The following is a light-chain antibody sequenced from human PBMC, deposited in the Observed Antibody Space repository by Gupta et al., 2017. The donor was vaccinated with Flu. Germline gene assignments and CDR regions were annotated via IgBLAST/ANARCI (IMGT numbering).Light chain of an antibody. CDR2: AVS. V-gene: IGKV3-20*01. Sequence: EIVLTQSPGTLSLSPGEGGTLSCRASQSVSGNYFAWYQQKPGQAPSLLIYAVSSRAPGIPDRFSGSGSGTDFTLTISILDPEDFAVYYCQRDGSSPLTFGGGTKVDIK. CDR1: QSVSGNY. J-gene: IGKJ4*01. CDR3: QRDGSSPLT.